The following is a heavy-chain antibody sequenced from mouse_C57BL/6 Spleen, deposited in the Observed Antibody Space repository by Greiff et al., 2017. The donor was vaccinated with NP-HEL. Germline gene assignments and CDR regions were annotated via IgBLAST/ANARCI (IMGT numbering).Heavy chain of an antibody. Sequence: VKLVESGPGLVQPSQSLSITCTVSGFSLTSYGVHWVRQSPGKGLEWLGVIWSGGSTDYNAAFISRLSISKDNSKSQVFFKMNSLQADDTAIDYGARNREYYGSTLFDYWGQGTTLTVAS. CDR2: IWSGGST. V-gene: IGHV2-2*01. J-gene: IGHJ2*01. CDR3: ARNREYYGSTLFDY. D-gene: IGHD1-1*01. CDR1: GFSLTSYG.